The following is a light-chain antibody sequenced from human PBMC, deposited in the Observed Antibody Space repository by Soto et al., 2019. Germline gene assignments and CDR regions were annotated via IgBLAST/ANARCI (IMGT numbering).Light chain of an antibody. J-gene: IGKJ1*01. V-gene: IGKV3-20*01. CDR1: QSVSSSY. CDR3: QQYDDSPWT. CDR2: GAS. Sequence: EVVLTQSPDTLALSPGERATLSCRASQSVSSSYLAWYQQKPGQAPRLLIHGASSRATGIPDRFSGSGCGTDFTLTISRLEPEDFAVYYCQQYDDSPWTFGHGTKVEIK.